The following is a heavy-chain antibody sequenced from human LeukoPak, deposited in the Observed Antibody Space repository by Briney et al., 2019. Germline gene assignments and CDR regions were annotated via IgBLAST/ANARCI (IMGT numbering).Heavy chain of an antibody. D-gene: IGHD3-10*01. J-gene: IGHJ4*02. CDR1: GGSINSHY. CDR2: IFNTGNT. CDR3: ASRPADTTWYGVFDY. V-gene: IGHV4-59*11. Sequence: SVTLSLTCSVSGGSINSHYWSWIRQPPGKRLEWIGYIFNTGNTNYNPSLARRVTMSVDTSRAQFFLRLSPVTAADTAIYYCASRPADTTWYGVFDYWSQGTLVTVSS.